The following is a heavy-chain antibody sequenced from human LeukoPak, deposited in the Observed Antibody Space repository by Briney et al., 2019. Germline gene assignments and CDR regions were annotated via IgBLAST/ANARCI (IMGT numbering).Heavy chain of an antibody. D-gene: IGHD2-2*01. CDR3: AREGLVGAREFSTPAAPNWFDP. Sequence: SETLSLTCAVSGGSISSSNWWSWVRQPPGKGLEWIGEIYLIGSTNYNPSLKSRVTISLDKSKNHFSLKLSSVTAADTAVYYCAREGLVGAREFSTPAAPNWFDPWGQGTLVTVSS. J-gene: IGHJ5*02. CDR2: IYLIGST. V-gene: IGHV4-4*02. CDR1: GGSISSSNW.